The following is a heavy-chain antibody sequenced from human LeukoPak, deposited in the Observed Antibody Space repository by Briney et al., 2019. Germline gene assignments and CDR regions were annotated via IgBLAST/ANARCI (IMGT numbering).Heavy chain of an antibody. J-gene: IGHJ4*02. Sequence: SGPTLVKPTQTLTLTCTFSGFSLSTSGVGVGWIRQPPGKALEWLALIYWDDDKRYSPSLKSRLTITKDTSKNQVVLTMTNMDPVDTATYYCAHKPYYGGNSVVYFDYWGQGTLVTVSS. CDR1: GFSLSTSGVG. V-gene: IGHV2-5*02. CDR2: IYWDDDK. D-gene: IGHD4-23*01. CDR3: AHKPYYGGNSVVYFDY.